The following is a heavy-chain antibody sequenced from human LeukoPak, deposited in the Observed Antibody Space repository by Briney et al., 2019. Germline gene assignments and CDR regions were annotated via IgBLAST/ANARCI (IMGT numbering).Heavy chain of an antibody. J-gene: IGHJ5*02. V-gene: IGHV3-74*01. D-gene: IGHD2-21*01. CDR1: GLTFRNAW. CDR2: IKGDGSIT. Sequence: GGSLRLSCAVSGLTFRNAWMHWVRRAPVKGLVWVSRIKGDGSITVYADSVKGRFTISRDNAKNTLYLQMNSLRVEDTAVYYCARSDWFDPWGQGTLVTVSS. CDR3: ARSDWFDP.